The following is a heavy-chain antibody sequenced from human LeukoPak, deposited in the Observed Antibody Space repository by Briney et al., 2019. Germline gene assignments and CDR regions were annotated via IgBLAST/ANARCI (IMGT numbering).Heavy chain of an antibody. Sequence: GASVKVSCKASGYTFTSYGISWVRQAPGQGLEWMGWISAYNGNTNYAQKLQGRVTMTTDTSTSTAYMELRSLRSDDTAVYYCARVRVDTATVTRIFDYWGQGTLVTVSS. J-gene: IGHJ4*02. D-gene: IGHD5-18*01. CDR3: ARVRVDTATVTRIFDY. CDR1: GYTFTSYG. CDR2: ISAYNGNT. V-gene: IGHV1-18*01.